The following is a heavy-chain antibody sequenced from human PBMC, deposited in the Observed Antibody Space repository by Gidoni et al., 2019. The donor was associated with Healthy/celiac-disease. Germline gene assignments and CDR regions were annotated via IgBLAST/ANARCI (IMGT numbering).Heavy chain of an antibody. V-gene: IGHV3-30*03. CDR2: ISYDGSNK. CDR1: GFTFSSYG. D-gene: IGHD6-13*01. CDR3: ARDKGIAAIDY. J-gene: IGHJ4*02. Sequence: QVQLVESGGGVVQPGRSLRLSCAASGFTFSSYGMHWVRQAPGKGLEWVAVISYDGSNKYYADSVKGRFTISRDNSKNTLYLQMNSLRAEDTAVYYCARDKGIAAIDYWGQGTLVTVSS.